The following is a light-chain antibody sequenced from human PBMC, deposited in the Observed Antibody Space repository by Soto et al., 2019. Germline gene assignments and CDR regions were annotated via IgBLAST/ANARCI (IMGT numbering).Light chain of an antibody. CDR1: SSDVGAYNY. Sequence: QSALTQPPSASGSPGQSVTISCTGTSSDVGAYNYVSWYQQHAGKAPKLVIYKVTKRPSGVPDRFSGSKSATTASLTVSGLQAEDEADYYCSSFATSNAGVFGGGTKLTVL. CDR2: KVT. CDR3: SSFATSNAGV. V-gene: IGLV2-8*01. J-gene: IGLJ3*02.